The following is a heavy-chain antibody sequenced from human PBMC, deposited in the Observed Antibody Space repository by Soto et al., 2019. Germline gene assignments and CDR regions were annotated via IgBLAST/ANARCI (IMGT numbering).Heavy chain of an antibody. CDR3: ARIPVDTSMIYWLDP. J-gene: IGHJ5*02. CDR1: GGSVSSGDYY. CDR2: IYYSGNT. V-gene: IGHV4-61*08. Sequence: SETLSLTCPVSGGSVSSGDYYWSWIRQPPGKGLEWIGYIYYSGNTNYNPSLKSRVIISVDTSKNLFSLKLTSVTAADTAVYYCARIPVDTSMIYWLDPWGQGTLVNVS. D-gene: IGHD5-18*01.